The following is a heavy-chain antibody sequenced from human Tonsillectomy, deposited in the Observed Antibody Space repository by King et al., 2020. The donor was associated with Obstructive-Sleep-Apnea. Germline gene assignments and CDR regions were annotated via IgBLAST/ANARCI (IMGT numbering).Heavy chain of an antibody. J-gene: IGHJ5*02. CDR2: IKQDGSEK. D-gene: IGHD3-3*01. CDR3: AGVWPRFTKEKWFDP. CDR1: GFTFSSYW. Sequence: VQLVESGGGLVQPGGSLRLSCAASGFTFSSYWMSWVRQAPGKGLEWVANIKQDGSEKYYVDSVKGRFTISRDNAKNSLYLQMNSLRAEDTAVYYCAGVWPRFTKEKWFDPWGQGTLVTVSS. V-gene: IGHV3-7*04.